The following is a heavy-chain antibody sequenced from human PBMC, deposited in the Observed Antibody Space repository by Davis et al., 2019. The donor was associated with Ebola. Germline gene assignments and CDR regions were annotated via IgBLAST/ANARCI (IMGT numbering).Heavy chain of an antibody. D-gene: IGHD3-3*01. CDR3: ARGHGYDFWGGYRY. Sequence: GGSLRPSCPAPGFTFSSYAMSWARQAPGKGLEWVSAISGSGGSTYYADSVKGRFTITRDNSKNTLNLQMSSLRTEDTAVYYCARGHGYDFWGGYRYWGQGTLGTVSS. CDR1: GFTFSSYA. J-gene: IGHJ4*02. V-gene: IGHV3-23*01. CDR2: ISGSGGST.